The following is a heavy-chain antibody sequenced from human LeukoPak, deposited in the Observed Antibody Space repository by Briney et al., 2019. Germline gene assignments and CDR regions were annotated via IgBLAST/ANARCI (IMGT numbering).Heavy chain of an antibody. V-gene: IGHV4-61*01. Sequence: SETLSLTCTVSGGSVSSGSYYWSWIRQPPGKGLEWIGYIYYSGSTNYNPSLKSRVTISVDTSKNQFSLKLSSVTAADTAVYYSARTTLYSYGSDYWGQGTLVTVSS. J-gene: IGHJ4*02. CDR3: ARTTLYSYGSDY. D-gene: IGHD5-18*01. CDR2: IYYSGST. CDR1: GGSVSSGSYY.